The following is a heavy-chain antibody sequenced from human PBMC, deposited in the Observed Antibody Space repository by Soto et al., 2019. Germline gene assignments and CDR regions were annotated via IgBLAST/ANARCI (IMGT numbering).Heavy chain of an antibody. J-gene: IGHJ3*02. CDR3: ASPSSGSYAFDI. CDR1: GFTVSSNY. V-gene: IGHV3-66*01. CDR2: IYSGGST. Sequence: GGSLRLSCAASGFTVSSNYMSWVRQAPGKGLEWVSVIYSGGSTYYADSVKGRFTISRDNSKNTLYLQMNSLRAEDTAVYYCASPSSGSYAFDIWGQGTMVTVSS. D-gene: IGHD1-26*01.